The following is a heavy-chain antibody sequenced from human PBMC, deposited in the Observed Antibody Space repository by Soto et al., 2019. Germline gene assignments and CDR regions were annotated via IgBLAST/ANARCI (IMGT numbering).Heavy chain of an antibody. V-gene: IGHV1-46*01. CDR2: INPSGGST. Sequence: ASVKVSCKASGYTFTSYYMHWVRQAPGQGLEWMGIINPSGGSTSYAQKFQGRVTMTRDTSTSTVYMELSSLRSEDTAVYYCAVPRECSGGSCYAYFDYWGQGTLVTV. D-gene: IGHD2-15*01. J-gene: IGHJ4*02. CDR3: AVPRECSGGSCYAYFDY. CDR1: GYTFTSYY.